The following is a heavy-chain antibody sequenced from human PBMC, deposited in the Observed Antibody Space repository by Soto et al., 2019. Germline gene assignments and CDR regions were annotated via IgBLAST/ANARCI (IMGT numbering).Heavy chain of an antibody. Sequence: EVQLVESGGGLVQPGGSLRLSCAAAGFTFSDHWMHWVRQAPGKGLVWVSRINGDGTNTFYADSVKGRFSISRDNAKNTVYLHMYSLRGEDTAVYDCARGIQYRYGMDVWGQGTTVPVSS. CDR3: ARGIQYRYGMDV. D-gene: IGHD4-4*01. V-gene: IGHV3-74*01. CDR1: GFTFSDHW. CDR2: INGDGTNT. J-gene: IGHJ6*02.